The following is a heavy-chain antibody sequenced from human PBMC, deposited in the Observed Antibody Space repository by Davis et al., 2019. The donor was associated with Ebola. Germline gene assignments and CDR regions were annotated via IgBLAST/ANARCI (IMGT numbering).Heavy chain of an antibody. V-gene: IGHV3-53*01. CDR3: ARAVYYYGSGSYSDYFDY. CDR1: GFTVSSNY. CDR2: IYSGGST. D-gene: IGHD3-10*01. Sequence: GGSLRLSCAASGFTVSSNYMSWVRQAPGKGLEWVSVIYSGGSTYYADSVKGRFTISRDNSKNTLYLQMNSLRAEDTAVYYCARAVYYYGSGSYSDYFDYWGQGTLVTVSS. J-gene: IGHJ4*02.